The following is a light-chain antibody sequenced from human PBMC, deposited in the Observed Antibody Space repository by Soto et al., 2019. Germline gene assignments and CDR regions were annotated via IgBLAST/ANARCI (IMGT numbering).Light chain of an antibody. CDR3: QHYGNSPMYT. V-gene: IGKV3-20*01. Sequence: EIVLTQSPGTLSLSPGERATLSCRASQSFISNYLAWYQQKPGQAPRLLMYGAFSRAAGIPDRLSGSGSGTDYTLTISKLEPEDFAVYYCQHYGNSPMYTFGQGTKVDIK. CDR1: QSFISNY. CDR2: GAF. J-gene: IGKJ2*01.